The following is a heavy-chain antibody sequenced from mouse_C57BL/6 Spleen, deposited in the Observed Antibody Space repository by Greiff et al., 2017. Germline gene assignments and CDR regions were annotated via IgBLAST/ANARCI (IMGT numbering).Heavy chain of an antibody. CDR1: GFTFSSYT. V-gene: IGHV5-9*01. D-gene: IGHD1-1*01. J-gene: IGHJ2*01. CDR2: ISGGGGNT. CDR3: ARQTTVVADFDY. Sequence: EVKVVESGGGLVKPGGSLKLSCAASGFTFSSYTMSWVRQTPEKRLEWVATISGGGGNTYYPDSVKGRFTISRDNAKNTLYLQMSSLRSEDTALYYCARQTTVVADFDYWGQGTTLTVSS.